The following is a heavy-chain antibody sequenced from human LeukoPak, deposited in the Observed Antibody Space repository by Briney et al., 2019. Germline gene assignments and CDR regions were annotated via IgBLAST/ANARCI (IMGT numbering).Heavy chain of an antibody. J-gene: IGHJ4*02. D-gene: IGHD3-22*01. Sequence: ASVKLSCKASGYTFTSYGISWVRQAPGQGLGWMGWISAYNSNTNHAQKLQGRVTMTTDTSMRPVYMELRSLRSDDTTAYYCATVVRYYDSSGPSDYWGQGTLVTVSS. CDR2: ISAYNSNT. CDR1: GYTFTSYG. CDR3: ATVVRYYDSSGPSDY. V-gene: IGHV1-18*01.